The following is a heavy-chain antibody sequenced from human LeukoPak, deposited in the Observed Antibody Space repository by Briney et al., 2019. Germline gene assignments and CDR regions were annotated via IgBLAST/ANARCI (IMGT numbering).Heavy chain of an antibody. D-gene: IGHD5-18*01. J-gene: IGHJ3*02. CDR3: AKDLGGYSYGPATAFDI. CDR2: ISGSGGST. CDR1: GFTFSTYA. Sequence: GGSLRLSCAASGFTFSTYAMSWVRQAPGKGLEWVSTISGSGGSTYYADSVKGRFTISRDNSKNTLYLQMNSLRAEDTAVYYCAKDLGGYSYGPATAFDIWGQGTMVTVSS. V-gene: IGHV3-23*01.